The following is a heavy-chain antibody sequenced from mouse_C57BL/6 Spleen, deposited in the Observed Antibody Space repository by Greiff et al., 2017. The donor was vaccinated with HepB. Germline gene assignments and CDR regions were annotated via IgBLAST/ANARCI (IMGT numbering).Heavy chain of an antibody. CDR2: ISDGGSYT. J-gene: IGHJ3*01. Sequence: EVQVVESGGGLVKPGGSLKLSCAASGFTFSSYAMSWVRQTPEKRLEWVATISDGGSYTYYPDNVKGRFTISRDNAKNNLYLQMSHLKSEDTAMYYCARDDGYYFAWFAYWGQGTLVTVSA. D-gene: IGHD2-3*01. V-gene: IGHV5-4*01. CDR3: ARDDGYYFAWFAY. CDR1: GFTFSSYA.